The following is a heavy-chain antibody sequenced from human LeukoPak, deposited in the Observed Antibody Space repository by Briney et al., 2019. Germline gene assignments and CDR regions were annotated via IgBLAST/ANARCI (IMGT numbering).Heavy chain of an antibody. CDR2: FDPEEGKT. CDR3: ATDASLMYYDISTGLRLRSHFRFDS. Sequence: ASVKVSCKVSGNTLTEFSMHWVRQAPGKGLEWMGGFDPEEGKTIYAQKFQGRVTMTEDTSTDTVYMELSSLRFEDTAVYYCATDASLMYYDISTGLRLRSHFRFDSWGQGTLVTVSS. J-gene: IGHJ4*01. V-gene: IGHV1-24*01. CDR1: GNTLTEFS. D-gene: IGHD3-9*01.